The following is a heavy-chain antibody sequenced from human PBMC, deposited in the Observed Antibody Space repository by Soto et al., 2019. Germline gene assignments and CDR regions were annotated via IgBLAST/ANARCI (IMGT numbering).Heavy chain of an antibody. V-gene: IGHV3-30*18. CDR2: ISYDGSNK. CDR3: AKSGLRYFDSPRFYYGMDV. J-gene: IGHJ6*02. Sequence: QVQLVESGGGVVQPGRSLRLSCAASGFTFSSYGMHWVRQAPGKGLEWVAVISYDGSNKYYAESVKGRFTISRDNYKNTRYLGMKRLRAEDTAVYYCAKSGLRYFDSPRFYYGMDVWGQGTTVTFSS. CDR1: GFTFSSYG. D-gene: IGHD3-9*01.